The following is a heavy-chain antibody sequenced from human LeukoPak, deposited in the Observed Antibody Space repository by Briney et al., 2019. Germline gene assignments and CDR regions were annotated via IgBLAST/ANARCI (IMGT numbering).Heavy chain of an antibody. CDR1: GGTFSSYA. V-gene: IGHV1-69*05. J-gene: IGHJ4*02. D-gene: IGHD4-17*01. CDR3: VGLYGDYVGY. Sequence: SVTVSCKASGGTFSSYAISWVRQAPGHGLEWMGGIIPIFGKANYAQKFQGRLMITTDESTHTAYMELSSLRSEDTAMDYCVGLYGDYVGYWGQGTLVTVSS. CDR2: IIPIFGKA.